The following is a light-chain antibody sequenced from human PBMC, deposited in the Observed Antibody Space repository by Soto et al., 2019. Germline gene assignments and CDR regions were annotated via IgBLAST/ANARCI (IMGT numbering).Light chain of an antibody. CDR2: DAS. J-gene: IGKJ4*01. Sequence: EVVLTQSPATLSLSPGERATLSCRASQSVSSYLAWYQQKPGQAPRRLIYDASTRATDIPARFSGSGSGTEFTLIVSSLEPEDFAVYYCQHRSSWPPRVTFGGGTSVQIK. CDR1: QSVSSY. V-gene: IGKV3-11*01. CDR3: QHRSSWPPRVT.